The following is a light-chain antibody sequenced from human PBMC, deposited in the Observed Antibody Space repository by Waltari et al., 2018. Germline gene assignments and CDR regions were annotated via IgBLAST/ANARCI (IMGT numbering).Light chain of an antibody. Sequence: DVQMTQSPSTLAASVGDTVTITCRASEYISTSLDWYQQKPGKAPNILIYKASNLDIGVSSRFSGSGSGTEFTRTSSRLQPDDFATYHCQQYKSRSQTFGQGTTV. CDR3: QQYKSRSQT. V-gene: IGKV1-5*03. J-gene: IGKJ1*01. CDR2: KAS. CDR1: EYISTS.